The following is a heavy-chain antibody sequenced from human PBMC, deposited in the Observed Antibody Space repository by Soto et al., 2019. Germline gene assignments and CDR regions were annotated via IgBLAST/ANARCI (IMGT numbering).Heavy chain of an antibody. CDR1: GFTFSSYG. D-gene: IGHD6-13*01. CDR3: ARGRGAAGTDSVQYYGMDF. CDR2: ISYDGSNK. Sequence: PGGSLRLSCAASGFTFSSYGMHWVRQAPGKGLEWVAVISYDGSNKYYADSVKGRFTISRDNSKNTLYLQMSSLRAEDTAVYYCARGRGAAGTDSVQYYGMDFWGQGSTVTGSS. V-gene: IGHV3-30*03. J-gene: IGHJ6*02.